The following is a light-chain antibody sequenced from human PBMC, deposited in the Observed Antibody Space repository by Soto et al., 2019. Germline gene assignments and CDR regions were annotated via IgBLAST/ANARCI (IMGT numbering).Light chain of an antibody. CDR1: SSDVGSYHR. Sequence: QSALTQPPSVSGSPGQSVTISCTGTSSDVGSYHRVSWYQQPPGTAPKLMIYDVSNRPSAVPDRFSGSKSGNTASLTISGLQPEDEADYYCSSFTSSSTYVFGTGTKVTVL. V-gene: IGLV2-18*02. CDR2: DVS. CDR3: SSFTSSSTYV. J-gene: IGLJ1*01.